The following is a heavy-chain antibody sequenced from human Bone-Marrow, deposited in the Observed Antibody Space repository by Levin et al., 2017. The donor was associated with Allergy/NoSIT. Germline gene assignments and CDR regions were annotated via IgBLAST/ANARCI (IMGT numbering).Heavy chain of an antibody. V-gene: IGHV3-74*01. J-gene: IGHJ4*02. Sequence: LSLTCAASGFTFSTSWMHWVRQVPGKGLVWVSRIDLDGSITNYADSVRGRFTISRDNAKNTLYLEMNSLRAEDTAVYFCGRDLGGEASYWGQGTLVTVSS. D-gene: IGHD3-10*01. CDR2: IDLDGSIT. CDR3: GRDLGGEASY. CDR1: GFTFSTSW.